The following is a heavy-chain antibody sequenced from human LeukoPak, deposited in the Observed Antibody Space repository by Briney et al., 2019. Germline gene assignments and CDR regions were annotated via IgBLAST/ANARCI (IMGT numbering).Heavy chain of an antibody. Sequence: ASVNVSCKASGYTFTSYGISWVRQAPGQGLEWMGWISAYNGNTNFAQKHQGRVTMTTDTSTSTAYMDLRSLRSDDTAVYYCARDQAATNTQVRFCLDWGQGTLVTVSS. D-gene: IGHD3-9*01. CDR1: GYTFTSYG. V-gene: IGHV1-18*01. J-gene: IGHJ4*02. CDR3: ARDQAATNTQVRFCLD. CDR2: ISAYNGNT.